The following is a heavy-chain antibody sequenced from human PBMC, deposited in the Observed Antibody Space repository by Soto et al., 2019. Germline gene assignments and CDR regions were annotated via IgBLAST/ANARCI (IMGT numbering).Heavy chain of an antibody. V-gene: IGHV1-2*02. Sequence: ASVKVSCKASGFSFTGYYIHWLRQAPGQGLEWMGWINAHSGGTEYAQKFQGRVTLTRDTSIATAYLTLTSLTSDDTALYYCAKDLTRQLAYWLDPWGQGTLVTVSS. J-gene: IGHJ5*02. CDR3: AKDLTRQLAYWLDP. D-gene: IGHD6-6*01. CDR1: GFSFTGYY. CDR2: INAHSGGT.